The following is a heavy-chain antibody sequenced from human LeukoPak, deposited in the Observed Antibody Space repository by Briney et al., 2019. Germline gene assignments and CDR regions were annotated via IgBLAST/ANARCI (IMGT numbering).Heavy chain of an antibody. Sequence: GGSLRLSCAASGFTFSSYAMSWVRQAPGKGLEWVSAISGSGGSTYYADSVKGRFTISRDNSKSTLYLQMNSLRAEDTAVYYCAKDELEVVVAATIDYWGQGTLVTVSS. CDR2: ISGSGGST. CDR1: GFTFSSYA. J-gene: IGHJ4*02. V-gene: IGHV3-23*01. CDR3: AKDELEVVVAATIDY. D-gene: IGHD2-15*01.